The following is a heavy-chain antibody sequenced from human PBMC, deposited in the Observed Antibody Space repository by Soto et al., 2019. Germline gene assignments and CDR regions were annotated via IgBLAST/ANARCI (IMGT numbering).Heavy chain of an antibody. Sequence: SETLSLTCAVYGGSFSGYYWSWIRQPPGKGLEWIGEINHSESTNYNPSLKSRVTISVDTSKYQFSLKLSSVTAADTAVYYCARGFPPRSDFWSGYYHGYFDYWGQGTLVTVSS. CDR1: GGSFSGYY. CDR2: INHSEST. V-gene: IGHV4-34*01. J-gene: IGHJ4*02. D-gene: IGHD3-3*01. CDR3: ARGFPPRSDFWSGYYHGYFDY.